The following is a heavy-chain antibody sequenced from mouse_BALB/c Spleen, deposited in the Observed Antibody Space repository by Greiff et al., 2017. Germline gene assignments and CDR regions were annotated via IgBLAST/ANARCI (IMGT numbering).Heavy chain of an antibody. D-gene: IGHD2-1*01. V-gene: IGHV14-1*02. CDR3: ARLGGYCNLWFAY. Sequence: EVKLQQSGAELVRPGALVKLSCKASGFNIKDYYMHWVKQRPEQGLEWIGWIDPENGNTIYDPKFQGKASITADTSSNTAYLQLSSLTSEDTAVYYCARLGGYCNLWFAYWGQGTLVTVSA. CDR1: GFNIKDYY. CDR2: IDPENGNT. J-gene: IGHJ3*01.